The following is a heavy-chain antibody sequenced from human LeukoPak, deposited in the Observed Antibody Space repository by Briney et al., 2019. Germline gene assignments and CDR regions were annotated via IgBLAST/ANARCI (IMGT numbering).Heavy chain of an antibody. CDR3: ARTIFWSGYPYFDY. D-gene: IGHD3-3*01. Sequence: ASVKVSCKASGYTFTGYYMHWVRQAPGQGLEWMGWINPNSGGTNYAQKFQGRVTMTRDTSISTAYMELSSLRFDDTAVYYCARTIFWSGYPYFDYWGQGTLVTVSS. V-gene: IGHV1-2*02. J-gene: IGHJ4*02. CDR1: GYTFTGYY. CDR2: INPNSGGT.